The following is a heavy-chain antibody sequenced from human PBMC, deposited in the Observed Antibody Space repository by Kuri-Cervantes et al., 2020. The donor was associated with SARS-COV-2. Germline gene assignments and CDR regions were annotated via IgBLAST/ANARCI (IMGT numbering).Heavy chain of an antibody. CDR1: GFTFSSYA. J-gene: IGHJ6*02. CDR2: INSDGSST. V-gene: IGHV3-74*01. Sequence: GESLKISCAASGFTFSSYAMSWVRQAPGKGLVWVSRINSDGSSTSYADSVKGRFIISRDNAKNTLYLQMNSLRAEDTAVYYCARGGYYSYYYYGMDVWGQGTTVTVSS. CDR3: ARGGYYSYYYYGMDV. D-gene: IGHD3-22*01.